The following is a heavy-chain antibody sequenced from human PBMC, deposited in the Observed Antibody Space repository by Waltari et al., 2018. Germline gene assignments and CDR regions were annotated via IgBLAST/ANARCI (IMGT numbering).Heavy chain of an antibody. CDR2: INHSGST. D-gene: IGHD3-3*01. CDR1: GGSFSGYY. Sequence: QVQLQQWGAGLLKPSETLSLTCAVYGGSFSGYYWSWIRQPPGKGLEWIGEINHSGSTNYNPSLKSRVTISVDTSKNQFSLKLSSVTAADTAVYYCARGPPYYDFWRGYLRYFDYWGQGTLVTVSS. J-gene: IGHJ4*02. V-gene: IGHV4-34*01. CDR3: ARGPPYYDFWRGYLRYFDY.